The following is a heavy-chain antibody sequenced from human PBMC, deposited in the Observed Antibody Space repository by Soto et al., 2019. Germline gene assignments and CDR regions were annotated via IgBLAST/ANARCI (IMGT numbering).Heavy chain of an antibody. Sequence: WGSLRLSCAASGFTFCSYGIHFFRQSPFKGLEWVVVISYDGSNKYYADSVKGRFTISRDNSKNTLYLQMNSLRAEDTAVYYCAKEHYYDSSGYYPVYFDYCGQGTLVTVSS. J-gene: IGHJ4*02. CDR1: GFTFCSYG. V-gene: IGHV3-30*18. D-gene: IGHD3-22*01. CDR2: ISYDGSNK. CDR3: AKEHYYDSSGYYPVYFDY.